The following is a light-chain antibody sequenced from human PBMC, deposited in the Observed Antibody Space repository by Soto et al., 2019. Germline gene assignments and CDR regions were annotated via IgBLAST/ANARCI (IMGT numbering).Light chain of an antibody. V-gene: IGKV1-27*01. J-gene: IGKJ3*01. CDR3: QKYTSAPFT. CDR1: QGVKYY. CDR2: GTS. Sequence: DIPMTQSPSSLSASVGDRVTITCRASQGVKYYLAWYQQKPGKPPKVLIYGTSTLQSGVPSRFSGSGSGTEFTLTISSLQPEDVATYYCQKYTSAPFTFGPGTKVEIK.